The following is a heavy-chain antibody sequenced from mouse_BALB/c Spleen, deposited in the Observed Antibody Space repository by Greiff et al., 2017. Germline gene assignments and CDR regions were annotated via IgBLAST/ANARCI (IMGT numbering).Heavy chain of an antibody. V-gene: IGHV3-6*02. Sequence: ESGPGLVKPSQSLSLTCSVTGYSITSGYYWNWIRQFPGNKLEWMGYISYDGSNNYNPSLKNRISITRDTSKNQFFLKLNSVTTEDTATYYCAREEPTWFAYWGQGTLVTVSA. J-gene: IGHJ3*01. CDR2: ISYDGSN. CDR1: GYSITSGYY. CDR3: AREEPTWFAY.